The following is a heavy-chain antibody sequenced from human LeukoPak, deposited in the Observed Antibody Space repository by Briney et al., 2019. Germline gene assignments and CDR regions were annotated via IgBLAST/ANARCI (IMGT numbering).Heavy chain of an antibody. Sequence: NPSETLSLTCTVSGGSISNYYWSWIRQPPGKGLEWIGYIYYSGSTNYNPSLKSRVTISVDTSKNQFSLQLNSVTPEDTAVYYCARDQIEMATIMDYYYGMDVWGQGTTVTVSS. CDR3: ARDQIEMATIMDYYYGMDV. CDR1: GGSISNYY. V-gene: IGHV4-59*12. CDR2: IYYSGST. D-gene: IGHD5-24*01. J-gene: IGHJ6*02.